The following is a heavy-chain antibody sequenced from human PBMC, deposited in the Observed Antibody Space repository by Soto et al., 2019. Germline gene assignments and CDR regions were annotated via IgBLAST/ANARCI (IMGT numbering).Heavy chain of an antibody. Sequence: ASVKVSCKASGYTFTGYYMHWVRQAPGQGLEWMGWINPNSGGTNYAQKFQGWATMTRDTSISTAYMELSRLRSDDTAVYYCARDLRYCTNGVCYTGLDYWGQGTLVAVSS. CDR1: GYTFTGYY. CDR3: ARDLRYCTNGVCYTGLDY. V-gene: IGHV1-2*04. D-gene: IGHD2-8*01. J-gene: IGHJ4*02. CDR2: INPNSGGT.